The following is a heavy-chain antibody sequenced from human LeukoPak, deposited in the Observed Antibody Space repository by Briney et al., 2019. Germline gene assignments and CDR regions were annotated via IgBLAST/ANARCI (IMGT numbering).Heavy chain of an antibody. D-gene: IGHD3-10*01. Sequence: SETLSLTCTVSGGSISSGDYYWSWIRQPPGKGLEWIGYIYYSGSIYYNPSLKSRVTISVDTSKSQFSLKLSSVTAADTAVYYCARDAYYYGSGSSPWGQGTLVTVSS. CDR2: IYYSGSI. V-gene: IGHV4-30-4*08. CDR1: GGSISSGDYY. CDR3: ARDAYYYGSGSSP. J-gene: IGHJ5*02.